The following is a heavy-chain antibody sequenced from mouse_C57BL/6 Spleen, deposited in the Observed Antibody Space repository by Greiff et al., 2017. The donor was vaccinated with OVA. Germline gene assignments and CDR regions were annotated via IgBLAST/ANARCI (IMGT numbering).Heavy chain of an antibody. CDR1: GYTFTSYW. Sequence: VQLQQPGAELVKPGASVKMSCKASGYTFTSYWITWVKQRPGQGLEWIGDIYPGSGSTNYNEKFKSKATLTVDTSSSTAYMQLSSLTSEDSAVYYCARGGGYDGYFDVWGTGTTVTVSS. D-gene: IGHD2-2*01. CDR2: IYPGSGST. J-gene: IGHJ1*03. V-gene: IGHV1-55*01. CDR3: ARGGGYDGYFDV.